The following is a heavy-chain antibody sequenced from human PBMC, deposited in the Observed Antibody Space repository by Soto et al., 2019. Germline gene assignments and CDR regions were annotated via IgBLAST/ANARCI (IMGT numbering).Heavy chain of an antibody. CDR1: GYTFTGYY. J-gene: IGHJ6*02. CDR3: AREQRWLQSGYYGMDV. Sequence: QVQLVQSGAEVKKPGASVKVSCKASGYTFTGYYMHWVRQAPGQGLEWMGWIDPNSVGTNYGQKFQGWVTMTRDTSISTAYMELSRLRCDDTAVYYCAREQRWLQSGYYGMDVWGQGTTVTVSS. CDR2: IDPNSVGT. V-gene: IGHV1-2*04. D-gene: IGHD5-12*01.